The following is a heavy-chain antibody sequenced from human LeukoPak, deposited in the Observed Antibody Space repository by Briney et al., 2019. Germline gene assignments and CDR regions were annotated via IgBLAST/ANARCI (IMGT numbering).Heavy chain of an antibody. J-gene: IGHJ4*02. Sequence: SETLSLTCTASGGSISSSSYYWGWIRQPPGKGLEWIGSIYYSGSTYYNPSLKSRVTISVDTSKNQFSLKLSSVTAADTAVYYCATYSYSQRYFDYWGQGTLVTVSS. V-gene: IGHV4-39*01. CDR1: GGSISSSSYY. CDR2: IYYSGST. CDR3: ATYSYSQRYFDY. D-gene: IGHD5-18*01.